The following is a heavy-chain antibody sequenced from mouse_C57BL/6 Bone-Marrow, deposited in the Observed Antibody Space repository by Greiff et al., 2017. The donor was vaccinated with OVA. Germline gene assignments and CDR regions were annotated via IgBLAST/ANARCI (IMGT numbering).Heavy chain of an antibody. V-gene: IGHV6-6*01. CDR3: TRNYYGSRRSPYAMDY. J-gene: IGHJ4*01. CDR1: GFTFSDAW. Sequence: EVQRVESGGGLVQPGGSMKLSCAASGFTFSDAWMDWVRQSPEKGLEWVAEIRNKANNHATYYAESVKGRFTISRDDSKSSVYLQMNSLRAEDTGIYYCTRNYYGSRRSPYAMDYWGQGTSVTVSS. CDR2: IRNKANNHAT. D-gene: IGHD1-1*01.